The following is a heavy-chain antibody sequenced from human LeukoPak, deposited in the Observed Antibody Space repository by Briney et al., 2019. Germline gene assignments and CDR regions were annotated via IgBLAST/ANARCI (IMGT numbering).Heavy chain of an antibody. J-gene: IGHJ4*02. V-gene: IGHV3-11*05. CDR1: GFNFSSLA. Sequence: PGGSLRLSCTASGFNFSSLAMTWIRQAPGKGLEWVSYISSSSTYTNYADSVKGRFTISRDNAKNSLYLQMNSLRAEDTAVYYCARGRCGSTSCPPGNYFDYWGQGTLVTVSS. D-gene: IGHD2-2*01. CDR3: ARGRCGSTSCPPGNYFDY. CDR2: ISSSSTYT.